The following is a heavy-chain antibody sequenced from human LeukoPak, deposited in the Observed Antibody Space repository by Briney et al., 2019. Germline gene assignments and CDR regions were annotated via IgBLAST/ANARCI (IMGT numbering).Heavy chain of an antibody. CDR1: GGSISSYY. CDR3: ARVGLWYYDSSGYFERWFDP. Sequence: SETLSLTCTVSGGSISSYYWSWIQQPAGKGLEWIGRIYTSGSTNYNPSLKSRVTMSVDTSKNQFSLKLSSVTAADTAVYYCARVGLWYYDSSGYFERWFDPWGQGTLVTVSS. V-gene: IGHV4-4*07. D-gene: IGHD3-22*01. CDR2: IYTSGST. J-gene: IGHJ5*02.